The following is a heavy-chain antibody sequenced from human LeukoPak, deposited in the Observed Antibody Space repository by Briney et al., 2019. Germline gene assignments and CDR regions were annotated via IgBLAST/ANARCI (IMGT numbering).Heavy chain of an antibody. CDR2: ISSSSGYI. CDR1: GFTFSSYS. CDR3: ARRAGAYSHPYDY. J-gene: IGHJ4*02. V-gene: IGHV3-21*04. D-gene: IGHD4/OR15-4a*01. Sequence: PGGSLRLSCEASGFTFSSYSMNWVRQAPGKGLEWVSSISSSSGYIYYADSVKGRFTISRDNSKNTLYLQMNSLRAEDTAVYYCARRAGAYSHPYDYWGQGTLVTVSS.